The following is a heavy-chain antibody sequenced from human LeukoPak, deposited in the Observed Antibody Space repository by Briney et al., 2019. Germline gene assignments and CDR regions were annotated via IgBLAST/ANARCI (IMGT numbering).Heavy chain of an antibody. CDR2: INPNSGGT. V-gene: IGHV1-2*02. D-gene: IGHD1/OR15-1a*01. CDR3: ARDRINKGGDAFDI. J-gene: IGHJ3*02. CDR1: GYTFTGYY. Sequence: GASVKVSCKASGYTFTGYYMHWVRQAPGQGLEWMGWINPNSGGTNYAQKFQGRVTMTRDTSISTAYMELSRLRSDDTAVYYCARDRINKGGDAFDIWGQGTMVTVSS.